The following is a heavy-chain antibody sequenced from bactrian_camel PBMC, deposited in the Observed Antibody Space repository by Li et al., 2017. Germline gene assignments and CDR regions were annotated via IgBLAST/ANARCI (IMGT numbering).Heavy chain of an antibody. CDR3: AKLLGGTSSFDY. Sequence: VQLVESGGGLERPGGSLTLSCAASGFTFSTYAMSWVRQASGKGLEWISVIESGDGMTYYADSVKGRFTISRDNAKNTLYLQMDSLKSEDSAMYYCAKLLGGTSSFDYWGQGTQVTVS. D-gene: IGHD7*01. CDR1: GFTFSTYA. CDR2: IESGDGMT. V-gene: IGHV3S31*01. J-gene: IGHJ4*01.